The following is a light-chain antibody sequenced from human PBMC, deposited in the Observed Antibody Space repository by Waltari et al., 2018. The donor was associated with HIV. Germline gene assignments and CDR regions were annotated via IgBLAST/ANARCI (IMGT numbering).Light chain of an antibody. V-gene: IGKV1-9*01. CDR1: QGISSY. J-gene: IGKJ4*01. CDR2: AAS. Sequence: DIQSTQSPSFLSASVGNRVTITCRASQGISSYLAWYQQKPGKAPKLLIYAASTLQSGVPSRFSGSGSGTEFTLTIGSLQPEDFATYYCQQLNSFPLTFGGGTKVEIK. CDR3: QQLNSFPLT.